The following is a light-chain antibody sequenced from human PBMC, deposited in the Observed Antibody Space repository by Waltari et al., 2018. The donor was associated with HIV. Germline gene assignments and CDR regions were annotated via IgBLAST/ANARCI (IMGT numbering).Light chain of an antibody. J-gene: IGLJ3*02. Sequence: QSALTQPASVSGSPGQSITIPCTGTSSDVGGYNYVSWYQQHPGKAPKLMSYDVSNRPSGVSNRFSGSKSGNTASLTISGLQAEDEADYYCSSYRSSSTWVFGGGTKLTVL. CDR2: DVS. CDR1: SSDVGGYNY. CDR3: SSYRSSSTWV. V-gene: IGLV2-14*03.